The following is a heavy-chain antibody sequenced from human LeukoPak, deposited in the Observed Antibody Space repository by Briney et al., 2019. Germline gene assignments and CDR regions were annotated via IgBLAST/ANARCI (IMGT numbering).Heavy chain of an antibody. CDR1: GFTVSSNH. D-gene: IGHD3-3*01. V-gene: IGHV3-53*01. CDR3: ARAFGDFWSGYYPSYYNYYMDV. Sequence: GGSLRLSCAASGFTVSSNHMSWVRQAPGKGLEWVSVIYSGGNTYHADSVKGRFTISRDNSKNTLYLQMNSLRAEDTAVYHCARAFGDFWSGYYPSYYNYYMDVWGKGTTVTVSS. J-gene: IGHJ6*03. CDR2: IYSGGNT.